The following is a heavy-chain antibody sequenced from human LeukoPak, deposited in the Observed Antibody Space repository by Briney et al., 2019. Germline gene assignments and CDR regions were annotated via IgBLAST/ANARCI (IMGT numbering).Heavy chain of an antibody. D-gene: IGHD1-1*01. CDR3: ARGPPRGKYYYMDV. CDR1: GFTFSSFD. Sequence: GASLRLSCAASGFTFSSFDMHWVRQPTGQGLEWVSTIGTASDTYYPGSVEGRFTLSRDNAKNSLYLQMNSLTAGDTAVYYCARGPPRGKYYYMDVWGQGTTVTVSS. CDR2: IGTASDT. V-gene: IGHV3-13*01. J-gene: IGHJ6*03.